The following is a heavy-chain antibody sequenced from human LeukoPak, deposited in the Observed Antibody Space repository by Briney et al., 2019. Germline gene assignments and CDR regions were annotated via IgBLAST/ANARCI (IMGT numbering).Heavy chain of an antibody. CDR3: AKAHRTIAVAGSKGAFEV. Sequence: GGSLRLSCAASGFTFSSYSMSWVRQAPGKGLEWVSAISGSGGSTYYADSVKGRFTISRDNSKNTLYLQMNSLRAEDTAVYYCAKAHRTIAVAGSKGAFEVSGQGTMVTISS. CDR2: ISGSGGST. J-gene: IGHJ3*01. D-gene: IGHD6-19*01. CDR1: GFTFSSYS. V-gene: IGHV3-23*01.